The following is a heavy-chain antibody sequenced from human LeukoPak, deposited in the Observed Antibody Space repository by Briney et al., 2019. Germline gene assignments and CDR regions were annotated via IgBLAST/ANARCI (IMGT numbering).Heavy chain of an antibody. CDR3: ARRYYYDSSGYYYASFDY. J-gene: IGHJ4*02. V-gene: IGHV5-51*01. Sequence: GESLKISCKGSGYSFTSYWIGWVRQMPGKGLEWMGIIYPGDSDTRDSPSFQGQVTISADKSISTAYLQWSSLKASDTAMYYCARRYYYDSSGYYYASFDYWGQGTLVTVSS. D-gene: IGHD3-22*01. CDR2: IYPGDSDT. CDR1: GYSFTSYW.